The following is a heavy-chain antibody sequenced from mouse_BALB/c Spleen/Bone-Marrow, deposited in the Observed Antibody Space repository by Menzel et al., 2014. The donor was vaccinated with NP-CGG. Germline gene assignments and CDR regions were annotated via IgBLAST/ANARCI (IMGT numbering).Heavy chain of an antibody. Sequence: VKLMESGPGLVQPSQSLSITCTVSGFSLTSYGVHWVRQSPGKGLEWLGVIWRGGSTDYNAAFMSRLSVTKDNSKSXVFFKMNSLQADDTAIYYCAKIGTTTGAMDYRGQGTSVTVSS. CDR3: AKIGTTTGAMDY. J-gene: IGHJ4*01. V-gene: IGHV2-5*01. CDR1: GFSLTSYG. D-gene: IGHD2-14*01. CDR2: IWRGGST.